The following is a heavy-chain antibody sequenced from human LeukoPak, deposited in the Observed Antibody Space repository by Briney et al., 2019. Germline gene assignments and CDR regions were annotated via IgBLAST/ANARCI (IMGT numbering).Heavy chain of an antibody. CDR3: ARDRDPGIAVADSNGGMDV. CDR2: INPSGGST. D-gene: IGHD6-19*01. J-gene: IGHJ6*04. Sequence: ASVKVSCKASGYTFTSYYMHWVRQAPGQGLEWMGIINPSGGSTSYAQKFQGRVTMTRDMSTSTVYMELSSLRSEDTAVYYCARDRDPGIAVADSNGGMDVWGKGTTVTISS. CDR1: GYTFTSYY. V-gene: IGHV1-46*01.